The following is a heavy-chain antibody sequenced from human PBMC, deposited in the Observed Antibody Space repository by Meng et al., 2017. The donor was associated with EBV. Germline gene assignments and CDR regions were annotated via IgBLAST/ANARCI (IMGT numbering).Heavy chain of an antibody. CDR3: ARERPGGMATTPYFDY. Sequence: QVQLVQCGAEVKKPGSSVKVACKASGGTFSSYAISWVRQAPGQGLEWMGGIIPILGIANYTQKFQGRVTITADKSTSTAYMELSSLRSEDTAVYYCARERPGGMATTPYFDYWGQGTLVTVSS. J-gene: IGHJ4*02. CDR1: GGTFSSYA. V-gene: IGHV1-69*10. D-gene: IGHD5-24*01. CDR2: IIPILGIA.